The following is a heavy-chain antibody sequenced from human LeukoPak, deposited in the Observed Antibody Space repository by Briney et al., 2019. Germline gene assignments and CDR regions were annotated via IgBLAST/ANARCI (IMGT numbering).Heavy chain of an antibody. J-gene: IGHJ4*02. D-gene: IGHD6-19*01. CDR3: ARGAVVVAVAGVLILKKPDYFDY. CDR2: INPDSGIT. V-gene: IGHV1-2*02. CDR1: GYTFIGYY. Sequence: GASVKVSCKASGYTFIGYYIQWVRQAPGQGPEWMGWINPDSGITNYAQKFQGRVTMTRDTSISTAYMELSRLRSDDTAVYYCARGAVVVAVAGVLILKKPDYFDYWGQGTLVTVSS.